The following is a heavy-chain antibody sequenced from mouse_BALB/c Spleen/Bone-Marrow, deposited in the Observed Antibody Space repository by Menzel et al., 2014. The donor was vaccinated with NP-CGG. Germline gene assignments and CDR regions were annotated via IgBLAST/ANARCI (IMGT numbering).Heavy chain of an antibody. V-gene: IGHV1-9*01. Sequence: QLQQSGAAMIKPGASVTISCKATGYTFSSYWIERVKQRPGHGLEWTGEILPGSGSSNYNEKFKGKATITADTSSNPAYMQLSRLTSEDSAVYYRTRWGWSFDYWGQGTPRTVYS. CDR2: ILPGSGSS. D-gene: IGHD2-3*01. J-gene: IGHJ2*01. CDR3: TRWGWSFDY. CDR1: GYTFSSYW.